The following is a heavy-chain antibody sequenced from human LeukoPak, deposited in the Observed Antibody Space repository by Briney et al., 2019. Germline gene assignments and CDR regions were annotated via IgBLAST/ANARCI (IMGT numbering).Heavy chain of an antibody. CDR2: ISSSGSTK. D-gene: IGHD5-18*01. CDR1: GFTFSSYE. V-gene: IGHV3-48*03. Sequence: GGSLRLSCAASGFTFSSYEMNWVRQAPGKGLEWVSYISSSGSTKYYADSVKGRFTISRDNAKNSLYLQMNSLRAEDTAVYYCARDGGYSYGKKGCFEKWGQGTLVTVSS. J-gene: IGHJ4*02. CDR3: ARDGGYSYGKKGCFEK.